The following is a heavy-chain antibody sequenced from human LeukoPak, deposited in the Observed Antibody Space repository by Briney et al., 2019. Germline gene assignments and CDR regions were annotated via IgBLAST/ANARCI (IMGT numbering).Heavy chain of an antibody. V-gene: IGHV3-21*01. CDR1: GFPFSSFC. CDR2: INSSSSYI. D-gene: IGHD5/OR15-5a*01. CDR3: AKDQSSVLGY. Sequence: GGSLRLSCAASGFPFSSFCMSWVRQAAGKVLEWVSSINSSSSYIYYADSVKGRFTISRDNAKNSLYLQMSSLRAEDTAVYYCAKDQSSVLGYWGQGTLVTVSS. J-gene: IGHJ4*02.